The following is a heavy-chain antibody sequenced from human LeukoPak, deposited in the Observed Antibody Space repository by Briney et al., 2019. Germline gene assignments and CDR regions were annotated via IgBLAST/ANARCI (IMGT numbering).Heavy chain of an antibody. CDR2: IGPNSGGT. CDR1: GYTFTDYY. D-gene: IGHD6-6*01. V-gene: IGHV1-2*02. CDR3: ARSNIAVRRGDNWFDP. J-gene: IGHJ5*02. Sequence: ASVTVSCKASGYTFTDYYMHWVRQAPGQGLEWMGWIGPNSGGTNYAQKFQGRVTMTRDSSISTAYMELTRLISDDTAVYYCARSNIAVRRGDNWFDPWGQRTLVTVSS.